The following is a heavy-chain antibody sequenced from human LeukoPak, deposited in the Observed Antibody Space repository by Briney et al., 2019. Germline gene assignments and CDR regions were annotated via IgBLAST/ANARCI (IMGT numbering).Heavy chain of an antibody. CDR1: GGSISSGSYY. CDR2: IYTSGST. CDR3: ARVLAAAGNNWFDP. J-gene: IGHJ5*02. V-gene: IGHV4-61*02. Sequence: PSQTLSLTCTVSGGSISSGSYYWSWIRQPAGKGLEWIGRIYTSGSTNYNPSLKSRVTISVDTSKNQFSLKLSSVTAADTAVYYCARVLAAAGNNWFDPWGQGTLVTVSS. D-gene: IGHD6-13*01.